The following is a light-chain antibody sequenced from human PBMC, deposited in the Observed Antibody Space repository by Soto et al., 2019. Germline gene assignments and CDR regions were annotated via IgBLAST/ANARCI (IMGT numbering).Light chain of an antibody. CDR1: GSDVGGYNY. J-gene: IGLJ2*01. V-gene: IGLV2-11*01. CDR3: CSYAGSYTHVV. CDR2: DVS. Sequence: QSVLTQPRSVSGSRGQSVTISCTGTGSDVGGYNYVSWYQQHPGKAPKLMIYDVSKRPSGVPDRFSGSKSGNTASLTISGLPAEDEDDYYCCSYAGSYTHVVFGGGTKLTVL.